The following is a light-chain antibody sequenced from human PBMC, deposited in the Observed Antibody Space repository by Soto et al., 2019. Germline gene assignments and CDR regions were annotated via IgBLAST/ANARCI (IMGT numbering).Light chain of an antibody. J-gene: IGLJ3*02. Sequence: SALTQPASVSGSPGQSITISCTGNSSDVGGYNYVSWYQQHPGNAPKLVIYDVVNRPSGVSNRFSGSKSVNMASLTISGLQAEDEADYYCGSRHLFGGGTKLTVL. V-gene: IGLV2-14*03. CDR3: GSRHL. CDR2: DVV. CDR1: SSDVGGYNY.